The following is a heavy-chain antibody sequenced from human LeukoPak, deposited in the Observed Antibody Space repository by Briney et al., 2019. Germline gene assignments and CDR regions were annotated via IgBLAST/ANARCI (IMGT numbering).Heavy chain of an antibody. CDR1: GDTFSSYV. CDR2: INPVFGAA. CDR3: AKTFLTAYDTYFYYYGLDV. D-gene: IGHD3-9*01. J-gene: IGHJ6*02. V-gene: IGHV1-69*13. Sequence: ASVKVSCKASGDTFSSYVISWVRQAPGQGLEWMGGINPVFGAAHYAQKFQDRVTITADESTSTAYMELSSLRSEDTAVYYCAKTFLTAYDTYFYYYGLDVWGQGTPVTVSS.